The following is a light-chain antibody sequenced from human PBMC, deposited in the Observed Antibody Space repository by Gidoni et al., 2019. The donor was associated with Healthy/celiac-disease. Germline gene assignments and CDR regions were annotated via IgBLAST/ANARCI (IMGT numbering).Light chain of an antibody. CDR2: DAS. J-gene: IGKJ5*01. V-gene: IGKV3-11*01. CDR1: QSVSSD. CDR3: QQRSNWLIT. Sequence: EIVLTQSPATLSLSPGERATLSCRASQSVSSDLDWYQQKPGQAPRLLIYDASNRATGIPARFSGSGSGTDFTLTISSLEPEDFAVYYCQQRSNWLITFGQGTRLEIK.